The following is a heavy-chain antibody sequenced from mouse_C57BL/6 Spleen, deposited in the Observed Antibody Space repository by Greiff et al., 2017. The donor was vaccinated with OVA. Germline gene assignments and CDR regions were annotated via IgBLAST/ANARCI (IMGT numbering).Heavy chain of an antibody. CDR3: ARGYDGYHFDY. J-gene: IGHJ2*01. D-gene: IGHD2-3*01. CDR1: GYTFTSYW. Sequence: QVQLKQPGAELVKPGASVKLSCKASGYTFTSYWMHWVKQRPGQGLEWIGMIHPNSGSTNYNEKFKSKATLTVDKSSSTAYMQLSSLTSEDSAVYYCARGYDGYHFDYWGQGTTLTVSS. CDR2: IHPNSGST. V-gene: IGHV1-64*01.